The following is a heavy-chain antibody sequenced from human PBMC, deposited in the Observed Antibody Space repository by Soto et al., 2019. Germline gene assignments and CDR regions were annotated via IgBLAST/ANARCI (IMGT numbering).Heavy chain of an antibody. V-gene: IGHV3-30-3*01. CDR2: ISYDGSNK. J-gene: IGHJ4*02. Sequence: PGGSLRLSCAASGFTFSSYAMHWVRQAPGKGLEWVAVISYDGSNKYYADSVKGRFTISRDNSKNTLYLQMNSLRAEDTAVYYCARDSLRYFDWPPEGYFDYWGQGTLVTVS. D-gene: IGHD3-9*01. CDR1: GFTFSSYA. CDR3: ARDSLRYFDWPPEGYFDY.